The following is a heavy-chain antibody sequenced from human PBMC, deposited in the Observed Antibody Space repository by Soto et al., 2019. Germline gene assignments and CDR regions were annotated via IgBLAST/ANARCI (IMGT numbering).Heavy chain of an antibody. Sequence: XVQXVXSGGVVVQXXXXLXLSCAASGFTFDDYTMHWVRQAPGKGLEWVSLISWDGGSTYYADSVKXXXXXXXXXXXXXXXXXXXXXXXXXXXXXXCAKXEXPGEEYYYGMDVWX. CDR3: AKXEXPGEEYYYGMDV. V-gene: IGHV3-43*01. J-gene: IGHJ6*02. CDR2: ISWDGGST. CDR1: GFTFDDYT.